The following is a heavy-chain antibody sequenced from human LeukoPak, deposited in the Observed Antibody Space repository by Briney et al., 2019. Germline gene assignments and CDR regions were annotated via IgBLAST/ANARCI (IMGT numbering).Heavy chain of an antibody. D-gene: IGHD3-10*01. Sequence: GESLKISCKGSGYSLTSYWISWVRQMPGKGLEWMGRIDPSDSYTNYSPSFQGHVTISADKSISTAYLQWSSLKASDTAMYYCARGVAMVRGVIITSPYGMDVWGKGTTVTVSS. CDR3: ARGVAMVRGVIITSPYGMDV. V-gene: IGHV5-10-1*01. J-gene: IGHJ6*04. CDR1: GYSLTSYW. CDR2: IDPSDSYT.